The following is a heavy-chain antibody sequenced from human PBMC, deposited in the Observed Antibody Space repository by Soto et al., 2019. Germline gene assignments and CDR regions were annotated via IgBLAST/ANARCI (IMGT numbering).Heavy chain of an antibody. Sequence: EVQLVQSGAEVKKPGESLKISCKASGYSFTTYWIGWVRQMPGKGLEWMGIIYPIDSDVRYSPSFEGQVTMSADKSINTAYLQWSSLKASDSAMYYCARQESGTARPDYWGQGTLVTVSS. D-gene: IGHD1-26*01. CDR3: ARQESGTARPDY. J-gene: IGHJ4*02. V-gene: IGHV5-51*01. CDR1: GYSFTTYW. CDR2: IYPIDSDV.